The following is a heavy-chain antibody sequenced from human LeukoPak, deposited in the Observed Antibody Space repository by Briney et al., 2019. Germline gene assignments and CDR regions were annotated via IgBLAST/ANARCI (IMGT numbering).Heavy chain of an antibody. J-gene: IGHJ4*02. CDR3: ARDPSGSYPYYYFDY. D-gene: IGHD1-26*01. Sequence: ASVKVSCKASGYTFTGYYMNWVRQAPGQGLEWMGWINPNTGGTNYAQKFQGRVTMTRDTSISTAYMDLSRLRSDDTAVYYCARDPSGSYPYYYFDYWGQGTLVTVSS. V-gene: IGHV1-2*02. CDR1: GYTFTGYY. CDR2: INPNTGGT.